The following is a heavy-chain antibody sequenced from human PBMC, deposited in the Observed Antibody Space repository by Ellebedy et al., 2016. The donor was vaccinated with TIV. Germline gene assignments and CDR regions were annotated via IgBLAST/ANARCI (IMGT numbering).Heavy chain of an antibody. D-gene: IGHD3-10*01. CDR3: ARVYSSGRYYNVGPEPDSKNDY. CDR1: GFTVSSNF. V-gene: IGHV3-53*01. Sequence: GESLKISCAASGFTVSSNFMTWVRQAPGKGLEWVSVIYGGGTIRYADSVKGRFTISKDNSKNTVDLQMNILRAEDTAVYYCARVYSSGRYYNVGPEPDSKNDYWGQGTPVTVSS. J-gene: IGHJ4*02. CDR2: IYGGGTI.